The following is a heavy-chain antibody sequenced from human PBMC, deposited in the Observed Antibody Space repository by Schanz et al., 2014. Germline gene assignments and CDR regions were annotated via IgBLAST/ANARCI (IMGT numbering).Heavy chain of an antibody. Sequence: QVQLVQSGAEVKKPGSSVKVSCKASGGPFSSYTISWVRQAPGQGLEWMGMINPSGGSTTYAQKFQGRVTMTRDTSTSTVYMELSSLRSEDTAVYYCARDGVDAAAGGNFWGQGTLVTVSS. CDR3: ARDGVDAAAGGNF. CDR1: GGPFSSYT. CDR2: INPSGGST. D-gene: IGHD6-13*01. J-gene: IGHJ4*02. V-gene: IGHV1-46*03.